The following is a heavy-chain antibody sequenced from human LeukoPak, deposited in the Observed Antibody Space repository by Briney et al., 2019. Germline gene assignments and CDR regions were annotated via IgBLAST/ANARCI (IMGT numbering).Heavy chain of an antibody. CDR1: NYSINSGSY. CDR3: AQIAAAGERKVDY. D-gene: IGHD6-13*01. CDR2: VYHSGST. V-gene: IGHV4-38-2*02. J-gene: IGHJ4*02. Sequence: SETLSLTCTVSNYSINSGSYWGWIRPPPGKGLEWIGSVYHSGSTHYNPSLKSRVSISVDTSKNQFSLRLTSLTAADTAVYYCAQIAAAGERKVDYWGQGTLVTVSS.